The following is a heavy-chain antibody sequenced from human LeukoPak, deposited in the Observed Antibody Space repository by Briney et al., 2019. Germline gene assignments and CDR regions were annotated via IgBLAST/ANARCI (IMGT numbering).Heavy chain of an antibody. CDR2: ISGTGGST. V-gene: IGHV3-23*01. CDR1: GFTFSNFA. CDR3: SQRDIVVVPGAIEDY. J-gene: IGHJ4*02. Sequence: GGCLRLFCAASGFTFSNFAMSSVRQAPGKGLEWVSAISGTGGSTYYADSVKGRFTIYRHNSKNTLYLQMNSLRAEDTAVYYFSQRDIVVVPGAIEDYWGQGTLVTVSS. D-gene: IGHD2-2*01.